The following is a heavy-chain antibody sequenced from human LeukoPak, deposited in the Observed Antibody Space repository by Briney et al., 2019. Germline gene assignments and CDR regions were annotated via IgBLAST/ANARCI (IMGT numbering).Heavy chain of an antibody. Sequence: ASVKVSCKASGGTFSSYAISWARQAPGQGLEWMGGIIPIFGTANYAQKFQGRVTITADESTSTAYMELSSLRSEDTAVYYCARLPDYYDSSGRNDYWGQGTLVTVSS. J-gene: IGHJ4*02. CDR2: IIPIFGTA. CDR3: ARLPDYYDSSGRNDY. CDR1: GGTFSSYA. D-gene: IGHD3-22*01. V-gene: IGHV1-69*13.